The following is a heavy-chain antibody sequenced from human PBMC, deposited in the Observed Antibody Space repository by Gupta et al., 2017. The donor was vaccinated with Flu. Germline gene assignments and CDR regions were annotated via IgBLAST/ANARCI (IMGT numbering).Heavy chain of an antibody. CDR1: GGSISSANYY. J-gene: IGHJ4*02. D-gene: IGHD6-19*01. CDR3: VRLLLAGHNDY. Sequence: QLQLQESGPGLVKPSETLSLTCSVSGGSISSANYYWAWTRQSPGKGLEWIASIYSNEKTYYNPSLKSRVTISVDSSQNQLSLKLISVTAVDTAVYYCVRLLLAGHNDYWGQGTLVTVSS. V-gene: IGHV4-39*01. CDR2: IYSNEKT.